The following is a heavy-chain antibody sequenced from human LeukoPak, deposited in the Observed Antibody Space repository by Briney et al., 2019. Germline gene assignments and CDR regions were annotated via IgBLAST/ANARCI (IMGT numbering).Heavy chain of an antibody. D-gene: IGHD6-13*01. J-gene: IGHJ4*02. V-gene: IGHV3-66*01. CDR2: IYSGGST. Sequence: TGGSLRLSCAASGFTVSSNYINCVRQAPGKGLEWVSAIYSGGSTYYADSVKGRFTISRDNSKNTLYLQMNSLRAEDTAVHYCARDRAAGSLFDYWGQGTLVTVSS. CDR3: ARDRAAGSLFDY. CDR1: GFTVSSNY.